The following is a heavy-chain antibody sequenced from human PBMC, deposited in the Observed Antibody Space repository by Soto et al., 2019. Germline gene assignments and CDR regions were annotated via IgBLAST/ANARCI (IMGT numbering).Heavy chain of an antibody. J-gene: IGHJ5*02. V-gene: IGHV4-38-2*01. CDR3: AGGAATVAAGWFDP. D-gene: IGHD4-17*01. CDR2: IYHSGST. CDR1: GYSISSGYY. Sequence: SETLSLTCAVSGYSISSGYYWGWIRQTPGKGLEWIASIYHSGSTYYNPSLKSRVTISVDTSKNQFSLKLTSLTAADTAVDYCAGGAATVAAGWFDPWGQGIMVTVSS.